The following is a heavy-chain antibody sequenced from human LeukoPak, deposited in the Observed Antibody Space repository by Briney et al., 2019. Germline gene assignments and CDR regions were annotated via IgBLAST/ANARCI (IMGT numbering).Heavy chain of an antibody. J-gene: IGHJ4*02. CDR2: IYPGDSDI. CDR3: ARSWVSGYGTVLDY. V-gene: IGHV5-51*01. CDR1: GYSFTTYW. D-gene: IGHD5-18*01. Sequence: GESLKISCKGSGYSFTTYWIGWVRQMPGKGLEWMGIIYPGDSDIRYSPSFQGQVTISADKSISTAYLQWSSLRASDTAIYYCARSWVSGYGTVLDYWGQGTLVTVSS.